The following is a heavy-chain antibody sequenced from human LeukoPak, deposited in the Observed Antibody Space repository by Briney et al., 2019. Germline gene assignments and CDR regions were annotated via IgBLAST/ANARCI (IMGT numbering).Heavy chain of an antibody. J-gene: IGHJ5*02. CDR2: INHSGST. V-gene: IGHV4-34*01. CDR1: GGSFSGYY. Sequence: SETLSLTCAVYGGSFSGYYWSWIRQPPGKGLEWIGEINHSGSTNYNPSLKSRVTISVDTSKNQLSLKLSSVTAADTAVYYCARGNRKWLQFWFDPWGQGTLVTVSS. D-gene: IGHD5-24*01. CDR3: ARGNRKWLQFWFDP.